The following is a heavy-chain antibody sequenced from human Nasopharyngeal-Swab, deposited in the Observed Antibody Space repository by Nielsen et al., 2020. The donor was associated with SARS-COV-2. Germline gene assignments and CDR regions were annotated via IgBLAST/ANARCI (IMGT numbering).Heavy chain of an antibody. CDR3: ARALLPYYGMDV. Sequence: GGSLRLSCAASGVTFSSYAMHWVRQAPGKGLEWVAVRSYDGSNKYYADSVKGRFTISRDNSKNTLCLQMNSLRAEDTAVYYCARALLPYYGMDVWGQGTTVTVSS. V-gene: IGHV3-30-3*01. CDR2: RSYDGSNK. J-gene: IGHJ6*02. CDR1: GVTFSSYA.